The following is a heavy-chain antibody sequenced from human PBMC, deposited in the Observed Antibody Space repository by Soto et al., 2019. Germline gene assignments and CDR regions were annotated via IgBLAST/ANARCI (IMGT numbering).Heavy chain of an antibody. CDR1: GFTFSSYS. V-gene: IGHV3-21*01. J-gene: IGHJ5*02. D-gene: IGHD2-15*01. CDR3: ARDHLVLHGGNRDWFDP. Sequence: EVQLVESGGGLVKPGGSLRLSCAASGFTFSSYSMNWVRQAPGKGLEWVSSISSSSSYIYYADSVKGRFTISRDNAKNSLYLQMNSLRAEDTAVYYCARDHLVLHGGNRDWFDPWGQGTLVTVSS. CDR2: ISSSSSYI.